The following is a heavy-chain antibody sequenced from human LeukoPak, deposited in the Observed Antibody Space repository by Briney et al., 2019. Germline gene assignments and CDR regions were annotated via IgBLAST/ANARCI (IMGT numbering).Heavy chain of an antibody. J-gene: IGHJ4*02. CDR3: AKDYNGSNSWDYFEF. V-gene: IGHV3-30*18. CDR1: GFTFSNFA. D-gene: IGHD6-13*01. Sequence: GGSLRLSCAASGFTFSNFAIHWVRQAPGKGLEWVAVISYDGSNKNYADSVKGRFTISRDNSKNTLYLQMNSLRAEDTAVYYCAKDYNGSNSWDYFEFWSQGTLVTVSS. CDR2: ISYDGSNK.